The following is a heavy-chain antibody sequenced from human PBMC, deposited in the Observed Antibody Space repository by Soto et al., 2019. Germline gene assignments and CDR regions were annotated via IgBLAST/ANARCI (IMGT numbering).Heavy chain of an antibody. Sequence: EVQLVESGGGLVQPGGSLRLSCAASGLTLSSYGMNWVRQAPGKGLECISYISSSSNTIYYTDSVKGRFTISRDNAKNSLYLQMNSLRAEDTAVYYCATSDWSYWGQGTLVTVSS. CDR1: GLTLSSYG. D-gene: IGHD6-19*01. J-gene: IGHJ4*02. CDR3: ATSDWSY. CDR2: ISSSSNTI. V-gene: IGHV3-48*01.